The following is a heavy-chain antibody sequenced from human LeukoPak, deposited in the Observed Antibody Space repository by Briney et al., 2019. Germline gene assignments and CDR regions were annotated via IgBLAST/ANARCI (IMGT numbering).Heavy chain of an antibody. CDR3: AKDSVVVAATTKIFDY. D-gene: IGHD2-15*01. CDR2: ISGSGGST. Sequence: GGSLRLSCAASGFTFSSYAMSWVRQAPGKGLEWVSAISGSGGSTYYADSVKGRFTISRDNSKNTLYLQMNSLRAEDTAAYYCAKDSVVVAATTKIFDYWGQGTLVTVSS. J-gene: IGHJ4*02. CDR1: GFTFSSYA. V-gene: IGHV3-23*01.